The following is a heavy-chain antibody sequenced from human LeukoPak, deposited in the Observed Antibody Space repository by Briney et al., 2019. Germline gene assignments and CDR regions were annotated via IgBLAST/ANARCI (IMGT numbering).Heavy chain of an antibody. V-gene: IGHV1-18*01. CDR2: ISVYNGNT. CDR3: ARDMGGYYNYYYYGMDV. J-gene: IGHJ6*02. D-gene: IGHD3-3*01. Sequence: GAAVKVSFKASGYTFTTYGINWVRQAPGHGLEWMGLISVYNGNTNYAENLQDRVTMTTDTSTSTAYMELRSLRSDDTAVYYCARDMGGYYNYYYYGMDVWGQGTTVTVSS. CDR1: GYTFTTYG.